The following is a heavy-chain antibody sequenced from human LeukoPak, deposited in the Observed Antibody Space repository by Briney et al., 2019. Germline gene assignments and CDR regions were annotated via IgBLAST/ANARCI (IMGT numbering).Heavy chain of an antibody. CDR2: IYSSGSA. CDR1: GGSISGYY. Sequence: PSETLSLTCTVSGGSISGYYWSWIRQPRGKGLEWIGYIYSSGSASYNPSLISRVTILVDTSKNQFSLTLTSVTAADTAVYYCARLHASRAEEFDPWGQGTLVTVSS. J-gene: IGHJ5*02. V-gene: IGHV4-59*03. D-gene: IGHD3-16*01. CDR3: ARLHASRAEEFDP.